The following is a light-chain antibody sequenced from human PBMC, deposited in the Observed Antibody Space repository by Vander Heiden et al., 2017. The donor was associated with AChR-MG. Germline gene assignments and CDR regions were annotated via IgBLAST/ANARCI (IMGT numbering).Light chain of an antibody. CDR3: QSADSSGAYVV. J-gene: IGLJ2*01. CDR1: ALPKQY. V-gene: IGLV3-25*03. CDR2: KDS. Sequence: SYELTQPPSVSVSPVQTATITCSGDALPKQYAYWYQQKPGQAPKLVIYKDSERPSGIPERFSGSSSGTTVTLTISGVQAEDEADYYCQSADSSGAYVVFGGGTKVTV.